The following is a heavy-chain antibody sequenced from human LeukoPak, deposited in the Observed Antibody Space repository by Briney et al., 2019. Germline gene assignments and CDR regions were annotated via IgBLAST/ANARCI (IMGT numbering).Heavy chain of an antibody. Sequence: ASVKVSCKASGGTFSSYAISWVRQAPGQGLERMGGIIPIFGTANYAQKFQGRVTITTDESTSTAYMELSSLRSEDTAVYYCASAPGGIQLNYYYYYMDVWGKGTTVTVSS. V-gene: IGHV1-69*05. CDR3: ASAPGGIQLNYYYYYMDV. CDR2: IIPIFGTA. CDR1: GGTFSSYA. J-gene: IGHJ6*03. D-gene: IGHD5-18*01.